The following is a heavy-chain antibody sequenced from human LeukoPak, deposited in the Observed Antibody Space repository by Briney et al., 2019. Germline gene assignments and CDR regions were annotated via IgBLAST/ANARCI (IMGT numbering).Heavy chain of an antibody. V-gene: IGHV3-30*02. CDR1: GFTFSSYG. D-gene: IGHD3-16*01. J-gene: IGHJ4*02. CDR2: FSSYGTNT. CDR3: AKDMGDISMVSGD. Sequence: GGSLGLSCATSGFTFSSYGMHWVRQPPGKGLEWVALFSSYGTNTYYADSVKGRFTISRDNSKNTLYLQMNSLRVEDTAVYYCAKDMGDISMVSGDWGQGTLVTVSS.